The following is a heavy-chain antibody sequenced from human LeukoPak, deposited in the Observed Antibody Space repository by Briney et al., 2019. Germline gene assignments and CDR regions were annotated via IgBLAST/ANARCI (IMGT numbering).Heavy chain of an antibody. J-gene: IGHJ5*02. Sequence: GGSLTLSCAASGFTFRNYNMNWARQAPGKGLEWLSYISKSSSYIYYAVSVKGRFTISRDNAKHSLYLKMNSLRPEDTAVLHCARQVHSADDGLFDPWGQGPVVSVSS. CDR1: GFTFRNYN. V-gene: IGHV3-21*01. CDR3: ARQVHSADDGLFDP. D-gene: IGHD5-12*01. CDR2: ISKSSSYI.